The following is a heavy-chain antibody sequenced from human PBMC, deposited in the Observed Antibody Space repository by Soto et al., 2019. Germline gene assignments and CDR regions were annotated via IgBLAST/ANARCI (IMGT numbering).Heavy chain of an antibody. CDR1: GGSISSYY. Sequence: PSETLSLTCTASGGSISSYYWSWIRQPPGKGLEWIGYIYYSGSTNYNPSLKSRVTISVDTSKNQFSLKLSSVTAADTAVYYCASDSSSWYYSPNYYYSYYMDFWGKGTTVTVSS. J-gene: IGHJ6*03. V-gene: IGHV4-59*01. CDR2: IYYSGST. CDR3: ASDSSSWYYSPNYYYSYYMDF. D-gene: IGHD6-13*01.